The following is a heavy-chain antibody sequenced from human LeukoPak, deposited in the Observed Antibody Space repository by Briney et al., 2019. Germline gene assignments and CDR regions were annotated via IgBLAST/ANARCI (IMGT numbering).Heavy chain of an antibody. CDR3: AKERYSSSWYEAAGY. Sequence: GGSLRLSCAASGFTFDTYAMSWVRQAPGKGLEWVSAISGSGGSTYYADSVKGRFTISRDNSKNTLYLQMNSLRAEDTAVYYCAKERYSSSWYEAAGYWGQGTLVTVSS. CDR2: ISGSGGST. V-gene: IGHV3-23*01. D-gene: IGHD6-13*01. J-gene: IGHJ4*02. CDR1: GFTFDTYA.